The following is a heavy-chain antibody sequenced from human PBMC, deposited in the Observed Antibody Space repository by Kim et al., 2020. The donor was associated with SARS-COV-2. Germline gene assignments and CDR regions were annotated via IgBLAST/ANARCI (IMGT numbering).Heavy chain of an antibody. V-gene: IGHV3-30*04. CDR2: ISDDGRNK. Sequence: GGSLRLSCAASGFTFSSYAMHWVRQAPGKGLEWVAVISDDGRNKYNADSVKGRFTISRDNSKKTLYLQMNSLRPEDTAVYYCARASGSGSPLRGRNYYYYMDVWGKGTTVTVSS. J-gene: IGHJ6*03. CDR1: GFTFSSYA. D-gene: IGHD3-10*01. CDR3: ARASGSGSPLRGRNYYYYMDV.